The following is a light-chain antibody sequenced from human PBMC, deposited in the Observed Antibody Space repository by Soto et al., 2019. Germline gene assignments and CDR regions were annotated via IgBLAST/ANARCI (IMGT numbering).Light chain of an antibody. CDR1: STDFVGYNR. Sequence: QSALTQPPSVSGSPGQSVTISCTGTSTDFVGYNRVSWYQQPPGTAPKLMIYEVSKRPSGVPDRFSGSKSGNTASLTISGLQAADEADYYCSLYTSANAYVFGTGPKATVL. CDR2: EVS. CDR3: SLYTSANAYV. J-gene: IGLJ1*01. V-gene: IGLV2-18*01.